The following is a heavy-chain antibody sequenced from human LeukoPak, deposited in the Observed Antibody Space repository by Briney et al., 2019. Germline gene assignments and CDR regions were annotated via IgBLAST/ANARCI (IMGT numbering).Heavy chain of an antibody. D-gene: IGHD2-2*02. Sequence: PGGSLRLSCAASGFTFSSYAMHWVRQAPGKGLEWVAVISYDGSNKYYADSAKGRFTISRDNSKNTLYLQMNSLRAEDTAVYYCAREWRDCSSTSCYTQWGRFYYGMDVWGQGTTVTVSS. V-gene: IGHV3-30-3*01. CDR1: GFTFSSYA. CDR3: AREWRDCSSTSCYTQWGRFYYGMDV. CDR2: ISYDGSNK. J-gene: IGHJ6*02.